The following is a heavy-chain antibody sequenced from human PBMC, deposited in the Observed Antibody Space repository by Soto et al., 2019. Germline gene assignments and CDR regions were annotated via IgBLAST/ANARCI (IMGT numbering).Heavy chain of an antibody. CDR2: ISAYNVNT. Sequence: GASVKVSCKASGYTFTSYGISWVRQAPGQGLEWKGWISAYNVNTNYAQKLQGRVTMTTDTSTSTAYMELRSLRSDDTAVYYCARDDPPSALPPKKSTMVPGSCWGQGTLVTVSS. CDR1: GYTFTSYG. D-gene: IGHD3-10*01. CDR3: ARDDPPSALPPKKSTMVPGSC. J-gene: IGHJ4*02. V-gene: IGHV1-18*01.